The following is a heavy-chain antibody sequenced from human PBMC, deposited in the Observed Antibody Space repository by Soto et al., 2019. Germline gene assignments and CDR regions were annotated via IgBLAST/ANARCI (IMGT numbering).Heavy chain of an antibody. CDR2: ISSNGGTT. D-gene: IGHD1-7*01. Sequence: EVQLAESGGGMVQPGGSLRLSCVASGFTFSSYDMHWVRQAPGKGLEYVSSISSNGGTTYYGNSVKGRFTISRDNSKNTLYHQMGSLRAEDMAVYYCVRRVSGNYDYGGQGTLVTVSS. V-gene: IGHV3-64*01. CDR3: VRRVSGNYDY. CDR1: GFTFSSYD. J-gene: IGHJ4*02.